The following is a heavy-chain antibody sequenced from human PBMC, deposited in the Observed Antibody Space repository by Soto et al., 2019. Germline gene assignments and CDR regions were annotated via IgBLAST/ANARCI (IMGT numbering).Heavy chain of an antibody. V-gene: IGHV4-39*01. CDR1: GGSISSSSYY. CDR3: GRRPYSYDSPGPPR. Sequence: QLQLQESGPGLVKPSETLSLTCTVSGGSISSSSYYWDWIRQPPGKGLEWIGSIYYRGSTYYNPSLHGRVTISIDTSKNQFSLKLNSVTAADTAVYYCGRRPYSYDSPGPPRWGQGTLVTVSS. D-gene: IGHD3-22*01. CDR2: IYYRGST. J-gene: IGHJ4*02.